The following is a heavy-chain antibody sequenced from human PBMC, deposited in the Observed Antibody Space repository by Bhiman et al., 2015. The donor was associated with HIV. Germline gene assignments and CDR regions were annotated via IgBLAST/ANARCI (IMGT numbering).Heavy chain of an antibody. CDR2: IGSSSSYK. V-gene: IGHV3-21*03. J-gene: IGHJ4*02. CDR3: AREGLDY. CDR1: GFSFSSYS. Sequence: EVQLVESGGGLVKPGGSLRLSCAASGFSFSSYSMNWVRQAPGKGLEWVSTIGSSSSYKYYADSVKGRFSISRDNAKNSLSLQMNSLRAEDTAVYYCAREGLDYWGRGTLVTVSS.